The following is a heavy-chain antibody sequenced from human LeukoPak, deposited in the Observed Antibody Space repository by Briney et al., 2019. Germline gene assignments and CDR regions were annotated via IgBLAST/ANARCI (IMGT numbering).Heavy chain of an antibody. Sequence: SETLSLTCTVSGVSFRPYYWSWIRQPPGKGLEWIGYISHSGSGSYNPSLESRVTISIDASRSQVSLKLRFVTAADTAVYFCARDHWVSFDSVWSYYGMDVWGQGTTVIVSS. D-gene: IGHD6-19*01. CDR2: ISHSGSG. CDR1: GVSFRPYY. J-gene: IGHJ6*02. CDR3: ARDHWVSFDSVWSYYGMDV. V-gene: IGHV4-59*01.